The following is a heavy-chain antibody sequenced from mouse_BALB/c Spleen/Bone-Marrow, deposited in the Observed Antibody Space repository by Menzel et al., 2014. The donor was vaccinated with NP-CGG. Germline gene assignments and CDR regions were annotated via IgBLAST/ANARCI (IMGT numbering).Heavy chain of an antibody. Sequence: EVKLQESGTVLARPGASVKMSCKASGYTFTSYWMHWVKQRPGQGLEWIGAIYPGNSDTSYNQKFKGKAKLTAVTSTSTAYMELSCLTNEDSTVYYCTRVYYYDSAWFAYWGQGTLVTVSA. J-gene: IGHJ3*01. V-gene: IGHV1-5*01. D-gene: IGHD1-1*01. CDR3: TRVYYYDSAWFAY. CDR1: GYTFTSYW. CDR2: IYPGNSDT.